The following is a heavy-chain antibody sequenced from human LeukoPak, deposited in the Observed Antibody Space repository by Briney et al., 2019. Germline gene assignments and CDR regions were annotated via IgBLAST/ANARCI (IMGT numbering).Heavy chain of an antibody. CDR1: GGSISSSSYY. J-gene: IGHJ4*02. D-gene: IGHD1-26*01. V-gene: IGHV4-39*01. CDR3: ARHSSGSYHFGPTEFDY. CDR2: IYYSGST. Sequence: SETLSLTCTVSGGSISSSSYYWGWISQPPGKGLEWIGSIYYSGSTYYNPSLKSRVTISVDTSKNQFSLKLSSVTAADTAVYYCARHSSGSYHFGPTEFDYWGQGTLVTVSS.